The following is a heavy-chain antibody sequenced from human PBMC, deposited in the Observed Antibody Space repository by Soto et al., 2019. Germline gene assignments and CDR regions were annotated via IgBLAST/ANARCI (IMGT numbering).Heavy chain of an antibody. J-gene: IGHJ5*02. CDR2: IYPDDSDA. Sequence: GESLKISCKASGYNFTTAWIGWVRQMPGKGLEWMGIIYPDDSDARYSPSFEGQVTISADKSITTAHLQWSSLKASDTAMYYCARHVGVAGYYDIIDTWGQGTQVTAPQ. CDR1: GYNFTTAW. V-gene: IGHV5-51*01. D-gene: IGHD3-22*01. CDR3: ARHVGVAGYYDIIDT.